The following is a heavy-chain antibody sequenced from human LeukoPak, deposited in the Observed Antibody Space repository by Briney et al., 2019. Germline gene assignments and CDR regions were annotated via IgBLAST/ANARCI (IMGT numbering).Heavy chain of an antibody. D-gene: IGHD6-13*01. CDR1: GFTFRSYA. CDR2: ISGNGGTT. V-gene: IGHV3-23*01. Sequence: GGSLRLSCAASGFTFRSYAMSWVRQAPGKGLEWVSSISGNGGTTNYADSVRGRFAISRDNSRNTLSLQMNSLRVEDTATYYCAKDRGIAAANDYWGQGVQVTVSS. CDR3: AKDRGIAAANDY. J-gene: IGHJ4*02.